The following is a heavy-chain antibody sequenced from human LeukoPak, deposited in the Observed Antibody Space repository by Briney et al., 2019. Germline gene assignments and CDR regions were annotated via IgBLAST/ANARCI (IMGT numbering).Heavy chain of an antibody. CDR3: ARGYGSYAFDI. V-gene: IGHV4-30-2*01. J-gene: IGHJ3*02. CDR1: GGSISSGGYS. CDR2: IYHSGST. Sequence: SETLSLTCAVSGGSISSGGYSWSWIRQPPGKGLEWIGYIYHSGSTYYNPSHKSRVTISVDRSKNQFSLKLSSVTAADTAVYYCARGYGSYAFDIWGQGTMVTVSS. D-gene: IGHD4-17*01.